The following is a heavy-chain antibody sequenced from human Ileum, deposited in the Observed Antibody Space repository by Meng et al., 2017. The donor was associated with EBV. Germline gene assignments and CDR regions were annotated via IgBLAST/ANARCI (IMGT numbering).Heavy chain of an antibody. CDR1: GGPIKTAAS. Sequence: HLRRPRPGSWQPRQTPALPGNASGGPIKTAASWGWLRQPPGKGLEWIGGIFHSGSAYYNPSLKSRVSISVHTSENSFSLNLRSVTAADTAVYYCARAPSTSSTRTFDYWGQGTLVTVSS. J-gene: IGHJ4*02. D-gene: IGHD5/OR15-5a*01. CDR2: IFHSGSA. CDR3: ARAPSTSSTRTFDY. V-gene: IGHV4-38-2*02.